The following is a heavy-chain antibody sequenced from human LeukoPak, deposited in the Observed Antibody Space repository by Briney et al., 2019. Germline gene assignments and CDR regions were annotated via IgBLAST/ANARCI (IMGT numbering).Heavy chain of an antibody. V-gene: IGHV3-9*01. CDR1: GFTFDDYA. D-gene: IGHD6-19*01. CDR3: AKPGYSSGWYSEGNDAFDI. Sequence: GGSLRLSCAASGFTFDDYAMHWVRQAPGKGLKWVSGISWNSGSIGYADSVKGRFTISRDNAKNSLYLQMNSLRAEDTALYYCAKPGYSSGWYSEGNDAFDIWGQGTMVTVSS. CDR2: ISWNSGSI. J-gene: IGHJ3*02.